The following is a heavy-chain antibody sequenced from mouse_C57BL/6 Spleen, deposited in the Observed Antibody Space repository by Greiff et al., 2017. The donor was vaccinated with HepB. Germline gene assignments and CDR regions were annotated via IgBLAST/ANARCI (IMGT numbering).Heavy chain of an antibody. D-gene: IGHD1-1*01. CDR3: ARWGVVATHWYFDV. CDR1: GYTFTSYW. J-gene: IGHJ1*03. CDR2: IDPSDSYT. V-gene: IGHV1-69*01. Sequence: QVQLKQPGAELVMPGASVKLSCKASGYTFTSYWMHWVKQRPGQGLEWIGEIDPSDSYTNYNQKFKGKSTLTVDKSSSTAYMQLSSQTSEDSAVYYCARWGVVATHWYFDVWGTGTTVTVSS.